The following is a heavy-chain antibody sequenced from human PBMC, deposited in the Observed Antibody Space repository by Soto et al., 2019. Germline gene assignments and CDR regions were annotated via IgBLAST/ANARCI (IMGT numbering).Heavy chain of an antibody. Sequence: QITLKESGPTLVKPTQTLTLTCTFSGFSLSTSGVGVGWIRQPPGKALEWLALIYWDDDKRYSPSLKSRLTITKDTSKNQVVLTMTNMDPVDTATYYCAHRRDAVSGHELMFDYWGQGTLVTVSS. V-gene: IGHV2-5*02. CDR3: AHRRDAVSGHELMFDY. J-gene: IGHJ4*02. D-gene: IGHD5-12*01. CDR2: IYWDDDK. CDR1: GFSLSTSGVG.